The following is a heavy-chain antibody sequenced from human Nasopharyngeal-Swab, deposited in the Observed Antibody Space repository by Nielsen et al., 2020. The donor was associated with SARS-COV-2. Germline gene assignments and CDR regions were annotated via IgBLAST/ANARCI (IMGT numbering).Heavy chain of an antibody. D-gene: IGHD3-16*02. CDR2: IYYSGST. Sequence: RQAPGKGLEWIGSIYYSGSTYYNPSLKSRVTISVDTSKNQFSLKLSSVTAADTAVYYCARRETMITFGGVIAYYYGMDVWGQGTMVTVSS. CDR3: ARRETMITFGGVIAYYYGMDV. J-gene: IGHJ6*02. V-gene: IGHV4-39*01.